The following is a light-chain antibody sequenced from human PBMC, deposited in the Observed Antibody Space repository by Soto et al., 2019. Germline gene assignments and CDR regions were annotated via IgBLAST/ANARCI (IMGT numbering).Light chain of an antibody. CDR3: QQYDSSPLT. CDR2: GAS. Sequence: EIVLTQSPGTLSLSPGERATLSCRASQSVNSRYLAWYQQKPGQAPRLLFSGASTRATGIPDRFSDSGSGTDFTLTISRLEPEDFAVYYCQQYDSSPLTFGQGTKVEIK. CDR1: QSVNSRY. J-gene: IGKJ1*01. V-gene: IGKV3-20*01.